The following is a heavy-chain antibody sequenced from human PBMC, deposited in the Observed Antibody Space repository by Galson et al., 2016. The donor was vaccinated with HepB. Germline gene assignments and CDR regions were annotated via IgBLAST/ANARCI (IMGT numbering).Heavy chain of an antibody. CDR2: IWSDGSNK. J-gene: IGHJ4*02. CDR3: AREAAVAAFAVLWG. Sequence: SLRLSCAASGFTFSSHGMHWVRQTPGKGLEWVALIWSDGSNKYYADSVKGRFTISRDNSKNTLYLQMNSPTADDTAVYSCAREAAVAAFAVLWGWGQGTLVTVSS. D-gene: IGHD6-19*01. CDR1: GFTFSSHG. V-gene: IGHV3-33*01.